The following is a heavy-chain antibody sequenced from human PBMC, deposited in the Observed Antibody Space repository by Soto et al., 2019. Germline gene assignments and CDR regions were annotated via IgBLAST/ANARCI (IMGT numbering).Heavy chain of an antibody. Sequence: QVQLVQSGAEVKKPGSSVKVSCKASGGTFSSYAISWVRQAPGQGLEWMGGIIPIFGTANYAQKFQGRVTITAEESTSTAYMELSSQQFGDTAVYYCAITDRDCYISTFDYWGQGTLVTVSS. D-gene: IGHD2-21*01. CDR2: IIPIFGTA. CDR1: GGTFSSYA. CDR3: AITDRDCYISTFDY. J-gene: IGHJ4*02. V-gene: IGHV1-69*01.